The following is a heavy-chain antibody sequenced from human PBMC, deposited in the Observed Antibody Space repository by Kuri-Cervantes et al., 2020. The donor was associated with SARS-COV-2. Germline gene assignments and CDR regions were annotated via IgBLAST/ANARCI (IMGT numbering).Heavy chain of an antibody. Sequence: ETLSLTCAASGFTFSSYSMNWVRLAPGKGLEWVSYISSSSSTIYYADSVKGRFTISRDNAKNSLYLQMNSLRDEDTAVYYCARVEYSSGWEPDYWGQGTLVTVSS. CDR2: ISSSSSTI. CDR1: GFTFSSYS. D-gene: IGHD6-19*01. V-gene: IGHV3-48*02. CDR3: ARVEYSSGWEPDY. J-gene: IGHJ4*02.